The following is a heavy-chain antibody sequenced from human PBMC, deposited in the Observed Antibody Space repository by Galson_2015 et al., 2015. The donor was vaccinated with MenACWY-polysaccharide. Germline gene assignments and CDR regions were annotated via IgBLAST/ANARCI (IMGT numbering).Heavy chain of an antibody. V-gene: IGHV4-34*01. CDR1: GGSFSGHY. J-gene: IGHJ4*02. CDR3: ARGREKKQLPFDY. D-gene: IGHD6-19*01. Sequence: SETLSLTCAVYGGSFSGHYWSWIRQSPGRGLEWIGEIHHRTGTDYNASLKSRVTISEDTSKNQFSLHLKSVTAADTAVYFRARGREKKQLPFDYWGPGILVTVSS. CDR2: IHHRTGT.